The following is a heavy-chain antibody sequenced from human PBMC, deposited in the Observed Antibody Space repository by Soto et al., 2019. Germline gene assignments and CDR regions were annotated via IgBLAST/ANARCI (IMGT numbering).Heavy chain of an antibody. J-gene: IGHJ6*02. CDR3: VRPGIDCLRGLVAV. CDR1: SGPDRSHN. Sequence: QVQLQQSGPRLVKPSETLSLTCTVSSGPDRSHNWGWIRQPPGRGLEWIGYVYDTGDTADNPALRARVPRSAATSTDDISLIMNSVTAADTAVYDGVRPGIDCLRGLVAVWGQGTTVSVSS. V-gene: IGHV4-59*08. CDR2: VYDTGDT. D-gene: IGHD2-21*02.